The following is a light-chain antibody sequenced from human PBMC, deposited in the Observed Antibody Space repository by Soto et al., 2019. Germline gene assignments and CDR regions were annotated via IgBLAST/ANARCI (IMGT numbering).Light chain of an antibody. CDR3: QQYGSSGK. CDR1: QSVSNNY. J-gene: IGKJ1*01. V-gene: IGKV3-20*01. Sequence: DIVLTQSPGTLSLYPGERATLSCRASQSVSNNYSAWYQQKPGQAPRLLIYGASNRATGIPDRFSGSGSGTDFTLTISGQAPEDFAVYYCQQYGSSGKFDQGTKGEV. CDR2: GAS.